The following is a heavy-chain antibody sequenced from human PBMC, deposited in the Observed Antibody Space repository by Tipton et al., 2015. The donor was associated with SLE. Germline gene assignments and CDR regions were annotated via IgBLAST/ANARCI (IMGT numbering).Heavy chain of an antibody. CDR3: ARGIGPQWPGGFYFDH. D-gene: IGHD6-19*01. V-gene: IGHV4-61*08. J-gene: IGHJ4*02. CDR2: VDYSGTA. Sequence: TLSLTCTVSGDSISNGDDYCSWIRQPPGKGLEWIGYVDYSGTANYNPSLESRLTVSIDTPKNQFSLRLSSVTAADTAVYYCARGIGPQWPGGFYFDHWGQGILVTVSS. CDR1: GDSISNGDDY.